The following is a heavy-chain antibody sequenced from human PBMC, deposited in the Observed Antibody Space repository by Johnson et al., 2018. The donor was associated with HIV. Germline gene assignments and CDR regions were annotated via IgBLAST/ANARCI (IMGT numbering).Heavy chain of an antibody. J-gene: IGHJ3*02. CDR3: ARDPGGSLGAFDI. CDR2: IYSGGST. V-gene: IGHV3-66*01. CDR1: GFTFDDYA. Sequence: VQLVESGGGLVQPGRSLRLSCAASGFTFDDYAMHWVRQAPGKGLEWVSVIYSGGSTYYADSVKGRFTISRDNSKNTLYLQMNSLRVEDTAVYYCARDPGGSLGAFDIWGQGTMVTVSS. D-gene: IGHD1-26*01.